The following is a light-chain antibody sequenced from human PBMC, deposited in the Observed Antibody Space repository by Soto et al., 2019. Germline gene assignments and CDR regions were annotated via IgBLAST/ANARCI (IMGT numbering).Light chain of an antibody. CDR3: CSHAGSYTYV. CDR2: DVT. J-gene: IGLJ1*01. V-gene: IGLV2-11*01. CDR1: SSDVGGYNY. Sequence: QSALTQPRSVSGSPGQSLTISCTGTSSDVGGYNYVSWYQQHPGKVPKLMIYDVTKRPSGVPDRFSGSKSGNTASLTISGLQSEDEADYYGCSHAGSYTYVFGTGTKVTVL.